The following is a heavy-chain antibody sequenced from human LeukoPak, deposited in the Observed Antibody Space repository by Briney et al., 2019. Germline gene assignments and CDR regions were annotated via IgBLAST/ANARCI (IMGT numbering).Heavy chain of an antibody. J-gene: IGHJ4*02. Sequence: GASVKVSCKASGYTFTSYGISWVRQAPGQGLEWMGWISAYNGNTNYAQRFQGRVTITRNTSISTAYMELSSLRSEDTAVYYCARARGSGYIRGFDYWGQGTLVTVSS. CDR3: ARARGSGYIRGFDY. CDR2: ISAYNGNT. CDR1: GYTFTSYG. D-gene: IGHD3-22*01. V-gene: IGHV1-18*01.